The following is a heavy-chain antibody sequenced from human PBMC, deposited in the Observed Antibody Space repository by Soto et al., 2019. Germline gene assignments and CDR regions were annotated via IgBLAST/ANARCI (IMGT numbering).Heavy chain of an antibody. J-gene: IGHJ4*02. D-gene: IGHD4-17*01. V-gene: IGHV3-30*18. CDR3: AKDRRRHGDAFDY. CDR2: LSYDGSNK. Sequence: GGSLRLSCAASGFNFNDHAMHWVRQAPGKGLEWVAVLSYDGSNKKYADSVRGRFTISRDNSKNTLYLQMNSLRAEDTAVYYCAKDRRRHGDAFDYWGQGTLVTVSS. CDR1: GFNFNDHA.